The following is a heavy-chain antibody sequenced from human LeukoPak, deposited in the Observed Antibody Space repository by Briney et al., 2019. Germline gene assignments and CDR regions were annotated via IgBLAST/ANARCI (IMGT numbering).Heavy chain of an antibody. J-gene: IGHJ3*02. CDR2: VYHSGST. D-gene: IGHD2-21*02. Sequence: PSETLSLTCAVSGGSISSSYWWSWVRQPPGKGLEWIGEVYHSGSTNYYPSLKSRVTISIEKSKNQFSLKLSSVTAADTAVYYCAGAYCGGDCYSGRAFDIRGQGTMVTVSS. CDR1: GGSISSSYW. V-gene: IGHV4-4*02. CDR3: AGAYCGGDCYSGRAFDI.